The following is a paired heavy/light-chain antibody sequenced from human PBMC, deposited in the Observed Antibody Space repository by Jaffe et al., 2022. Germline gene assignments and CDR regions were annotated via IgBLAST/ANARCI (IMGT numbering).Heavy chain of an antibody. Sequence: QLQLQESGSGLVKPSQTLSLTCAVSGGSISSGGYSWSWIRQPPGKGLEWIGYIYHSGSTYYNPSLKSRVTISVDRSKNQFSLKLSSVTAADTAVYYCARVPGADCSGGSCYSGGSGDWFDPWGQGTLVTVSS. J-gene: IGHJ5*02. CDR1: GGSISSGGYS. CDR3: ARVPGADCSGGSCYSGGSGDWFDP. CDR2: IYHSGST. D-gene: IGHD2-15*01. V-gene: IGHV4-30-2*01.
Light chain of an antibody. J-gene: IGKJ4*01. CDR3: QQSYSTPIT. Sequence: DIQMTQSPSSLSASVGDRVTITCRASQSISSYLNWYQQKPGKAPKLLIYAASSLQSGVPSRFSGSGSGTDFTLTISSLQPEDFATYYCQQSYSTPITFGGGTKVEIK. CDR2: AAS. CDR1: QSISSY. V-gene: IGKV1-39*01.